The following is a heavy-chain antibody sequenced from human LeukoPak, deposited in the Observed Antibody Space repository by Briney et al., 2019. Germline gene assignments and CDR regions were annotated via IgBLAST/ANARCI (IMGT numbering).Heavy chain of an antibody. D-gene: IGHD5-18*01. J-gene: IGHJ6*04. CDR1: GGSLIDFR. CDR2: ITDDGTP. Sequence: SETLSPTCAVFGGSLIDFRCTWIRQSPGDGPGWIGDITDDGTPNSHPSLSSRLSMSVDTSKDQFSLRMPSVTTADTDVYYCARGGRHCTTSTCRTNSYIHRLAEKENPTGSTFADKSLDVWGTGTTVIVSS. CDR3: ARGGRHCTTSTCRTNSYIHRLAEKENPTGSTFADKSLDV. V-gene: IGHV4-34*01.